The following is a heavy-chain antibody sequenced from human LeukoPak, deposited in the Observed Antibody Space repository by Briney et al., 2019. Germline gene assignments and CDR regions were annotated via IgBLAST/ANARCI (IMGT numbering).Heavy chain of an antibody. D-gene: IGHD1-26*01. V-gene: IGHV3-48*03. CDR2: ISSSGSTI. J-gene: IGHJ4*02. CDR1: GFTFSSYE. CDR3: ARVQWELLLGPPDY. Sequence: GGSLRLSCAASGFTFSSYEMNWVRQAPGKGLEWVSYISSSGSTIYYADSVKGRFTISRDNAKNSLYLQMNSLRAEDTAVYYCARVQWELLLGPPDYWGQGTLVTVSS.